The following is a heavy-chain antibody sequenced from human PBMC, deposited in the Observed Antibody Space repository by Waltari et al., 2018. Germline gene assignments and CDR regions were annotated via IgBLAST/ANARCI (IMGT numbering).Heavy chain of an antibody. CDR2: INYDGSQK. V-gene: IGHV3-7*01. CDR3: AKSRGFEY. CDR1: GITFSRYW. J-gene: IGHJ4*02. Sequence: EVQLVESGGGLVQPGGSLRLSCGAPGITFSRYWMSWVRQTPGKGLQWVANINYDGSQKYYVDSVKGRFTISRDNAKNSVYLQINSLRVEDTAVYYCAKSRGFEYWGQGALITVSS. D-gene: IGHD2-2*01.